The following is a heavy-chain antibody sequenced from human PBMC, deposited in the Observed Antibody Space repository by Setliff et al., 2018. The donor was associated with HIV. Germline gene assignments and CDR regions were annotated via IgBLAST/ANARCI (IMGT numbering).Heavy chain of an antibody. Sequence: SETLSLTCTVSGGSISGHYWNWIRQPAGGGLEWIGRIYISGSTNYNPSLKSRVTMSIDTSKNQFSLKLSSVTAADTAVYFCARLAAADFDYWGQGTLVTVSS. CDR1: GGSISGHY. CDR2: IYISGST. J-gene: IGHJ4*02. D-gene: IGHD6-13*01. V-gene: IGHV4-4*07. CDR3: ARLAAADFDY.